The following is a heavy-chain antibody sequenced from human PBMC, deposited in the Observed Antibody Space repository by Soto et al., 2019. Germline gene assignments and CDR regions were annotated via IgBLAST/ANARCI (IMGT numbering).Heavy chain of an antibody. V-gene: IGHV4-4*02. Sequence: SETLSLTCAVSGGSISSSNCWSWVRQPPGKGLEWIGEIYHSGSTNYNPSLKSRVTISVDKSKNQFSLKLRSVTAADTAVYYCARADMGGSSWQFDYWGQGTLVTVSS. J-gene: IGHJ4*02. CDR3: ARADMGGSSWQFDY. D-gene: IGHD6-13*01. CDR1: GGSISSSNC. CDR2: IYHSGST.